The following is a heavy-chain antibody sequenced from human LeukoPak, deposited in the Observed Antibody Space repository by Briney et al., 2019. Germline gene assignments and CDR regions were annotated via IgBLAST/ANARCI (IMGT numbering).Heavy chain of an antibody. Sequence: PSETLSLTCTISRGSISGFYWSWIRQPPGKGLEWIGYIYYSGSSNCNPSLKSRVTISVDTSKDQFSLKLSSVTAADTAVYYCARNRASGTPYFDYWGQGLLVTVSS. CDR1: RGSISGFY. J-gene: IGHJ4*02. D-gene: IGHD3-10*01. CDR3: ARNRASGTPYFDY. CDR2: IYYSGSS. V-gene: IGHV4-59*08.